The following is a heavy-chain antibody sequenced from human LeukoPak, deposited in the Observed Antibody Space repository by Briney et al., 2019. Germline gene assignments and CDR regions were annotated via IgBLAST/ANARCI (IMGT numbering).Heavy chain of an antibody. J-gene: IGHJ6*02. D-gene: IGHD6-19*01. CDR1: GGSISSDSYY. Sequence: PSETLSLTCTVSGGSISSDSYYWGWIRQPPGKGLEWIGSINYNGITYYNPSLKSRVTISVDTSKNRFSLKLSSVTAADTAVYYCARDRAVADYGMDVWGQGTTVTVSS. V-gene: IGHV4-39*07. CDR2: INYNGIT. CDR3: ARDRAVADYGMDV.